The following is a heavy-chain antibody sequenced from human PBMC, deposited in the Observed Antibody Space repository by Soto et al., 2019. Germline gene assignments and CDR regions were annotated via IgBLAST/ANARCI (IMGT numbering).Heavy chain of an antibody. V-gene: IGHV2-5*02. D-gene: IGHD3-10*01. CDR2: IYWDDDK. CDR3: AHRDRASGGLFDY. Sequence: QITLKESGPTLVKPTQTLTLTCTFSGFSLDTSGAAVGWIRQPPGKGLEWLSVIYWDDDKRSSPSLRSRLTITKDTSKNQVVLRMTNMDPADTATYYCAHRDRASGGLFDYWGQGTRVTVSS. J-gene: IGHJ4*02. CDR1: GFSLDTSGAA.